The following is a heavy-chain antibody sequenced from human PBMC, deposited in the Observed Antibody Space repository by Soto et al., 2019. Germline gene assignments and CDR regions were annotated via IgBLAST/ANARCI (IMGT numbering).Heavy chain of an antibody. CDR2: FDPEDGET. CDR3: AALLKSYYDILTGYWSFDY. D-gene: IGHD3-9*01. Sequence: ASVKVSCKVSGSTLTELSMHWVRQAPGKGLEWMRGFDPEDGETIYAQKFQRRVTMTEHTSTDTAYMELSSLRSEDTAVYYCAALLKSYYDILTGYWSFDYWGQGTLVTVSS. CDR1: GSTLTELS. J-gene: IGHJ4*02. V-gene: IGHV1-24*01.